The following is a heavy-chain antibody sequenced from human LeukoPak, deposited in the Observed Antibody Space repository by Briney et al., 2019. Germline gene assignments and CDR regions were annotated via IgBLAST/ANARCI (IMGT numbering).Heavy chain of an antibody. CDR1: GFTFSSYA. Sequence: GRSLRLSCAASGFTFSSYAMHWVRQAPGKGLEWVAVISYDGSNKYYADSVKGRFTISRDNSKNTLYLQMNSLRAEDTAVYYCARGYYGSGSWFGYWGQGTLVTVSS. V-gene: IGHV3-30*04. J-gene: IGHJ4*02. CDR2: ISYDGSNK. CDR3: ARGYYGSGSWFGY. D-gene: IGHD3-10*01.